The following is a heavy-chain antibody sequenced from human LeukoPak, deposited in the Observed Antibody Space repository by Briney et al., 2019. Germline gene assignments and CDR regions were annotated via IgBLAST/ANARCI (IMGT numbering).Heavy chain of an antibody. CDR1: GGSISSDY. CDR2: IYYSGTT. V-gene: IGHV4-59*01. D-gene: IGHD6-19*01. CDR3: ARDRYNSGWYREAGRYYMDV. Sequence: SETLSLTCTVSGGSISSDYWTWIRQPPGKGLEWIGSIYYSGTTKYNPSLESRVTISIDTSKNQFSLKLASVRAADTAVYYCARDRYNSGWYREAGRYYMDVWGKGTTVIVSS. J-gene: IGHJ6*04.